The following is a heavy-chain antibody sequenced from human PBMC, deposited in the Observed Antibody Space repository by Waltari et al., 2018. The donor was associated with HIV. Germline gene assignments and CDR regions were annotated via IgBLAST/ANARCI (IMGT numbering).Heavy chain of an antibody. CDR3: ARGQYYSMDV. CDR2: INRDGSTI. J-gene: IGHJ6*02. V-gene: IGHV3-74*01. Sequence: EVQLVESGGGLVQPGGSLRLSCSASGFTFSSYRLKWVPQAPGKGLVWVAGINRDGSTIRYADSVKGRFTISRDNAKNTLYLQMNSLRAEDTALYYCARGQYYSMDVWGQGTTVTVSS. D-gene: IGHD3-10*01. CDR1: GFTFSSYR.